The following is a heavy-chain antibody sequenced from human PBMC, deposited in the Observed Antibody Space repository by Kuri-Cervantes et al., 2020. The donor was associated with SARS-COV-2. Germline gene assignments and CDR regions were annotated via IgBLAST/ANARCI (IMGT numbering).Heavy chain of an antibody. J-gene: IGHJ6*02. D-gene: IGHD2-2*01. V-gene: IGHV1-69*13. CDR3: ARGRVVPAAIVYYYGMDV. CDR2: IIPIFGTA. Sequence: SVKVSCKASGDTLNTDAISWVRQAPGQGLEWMGGIIPIFGTANYAQKFQGRVTITADESTSTAYMELSSLRSEDTAVYYCARGRVVPAAIVYYYGMDVWGQGTTVTVSS. CDR1: GDTLNTDA.